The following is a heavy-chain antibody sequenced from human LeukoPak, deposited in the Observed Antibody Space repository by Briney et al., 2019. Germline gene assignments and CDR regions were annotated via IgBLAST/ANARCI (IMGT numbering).Heavy chain of an antibody. CDR1: GGTFSSYA. V-gene: IGHV1-69*13. J-gene: IGHJ5*02. CDR2: IIPIFGTA. Sequence: ASVKVSCKASGGTFSSYAISWVRQAPGQGLEWMGGIIPIFGTANYAQKFQGRVTITADESTSTAYMELSSLRSEDTAVYYCARDGCSSTGCYMIPWPNWFDPWGQGTLVTVSS. D-gene: IGHD2-2*02. CDR3: ARDGCSSTGCYMIPWPNWFDP.